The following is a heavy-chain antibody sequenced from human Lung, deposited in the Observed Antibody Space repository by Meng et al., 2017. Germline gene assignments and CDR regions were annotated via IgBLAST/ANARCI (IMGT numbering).Heavy chain of an antibody. CDR1: GFTFDDYA. CDR3: AKDYKGYGDDTGAFDI. J-gene: IGHJ3*02. V-gene: IGHV3-9*01. D-gene: IGHD4-17*01. CDR2: ISWNSGSI. Sequence: SLKISCAASGFTFDDYAMHWVRQAPGKGLEWVSGISWNSGSIGYADSVKGRFTISRDNAKNSLYLQMNSLRAEDTALYYCAKDYKGYGDDTGAFDIWGQGTMVTVSS.